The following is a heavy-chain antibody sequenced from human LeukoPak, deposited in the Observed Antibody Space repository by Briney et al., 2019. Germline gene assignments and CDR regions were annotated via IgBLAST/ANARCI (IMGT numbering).Heavy chain of an antibody. J-gene: IGHJ4*02. Sequence: GGSLRLSCAASGFTFNSYWMNWVRQAPGKGLEWVSSISSSSSYIYYADSVKGRFTISRDNAKNSLYLQMNSLRAEDTAVYYCARGVVRYFDYWGQGALVTVSS. CDR1: GFTFNSYW. CDR2: ISSSSSYI. V-gene: IGHV3-21*01. CDR3: ARGVVRYFDY. D-gene: IGHD3-9*01.